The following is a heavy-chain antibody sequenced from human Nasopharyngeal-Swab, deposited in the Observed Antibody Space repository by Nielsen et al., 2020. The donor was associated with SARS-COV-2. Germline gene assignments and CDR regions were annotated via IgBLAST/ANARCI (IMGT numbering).Heavy chain of an antibody. D-gene: IGHD6-13*01. CDR1: GGTFSSYA. CDR2: IIPIFGTA. CDR3: ARGDFEVEQQLANYYYYYGMDV. V-gene: IGHV1-69*06. Sequence: SVKVSCKASGGTFSSYAISWVRQAPGQGLEWMGGIIPIFGTANYAQKFQGRVTITADKSTSTAYMELSSLRSEDTAVYYCARGDFEVEQQLANYYYYYGMDVWGQGTTVTVSS. J-gene: IGHJ6*02.